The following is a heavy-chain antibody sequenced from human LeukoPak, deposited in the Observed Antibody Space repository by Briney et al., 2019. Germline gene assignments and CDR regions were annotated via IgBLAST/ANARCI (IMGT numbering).Heavy chain of an antibody. CDR2: ISGSGGST. CDR3: AKVRADLYCSSTSCILGDDAFDI. D-gene: IGHD2-2*01. CDR1: GFTFSSYA. V-gene: IGHV3-23*01. J-gene: IGHJ3*02. Sequence: GGSLRLSCAASGFTFSSYAMSWVRQAPGKGLEWVSAISGSGGSTYYADSVKGRFTISRDNSKNTLYLQMNSLRAEDTAVYYCAKVRADLYCSSTSCILGDDAFDIWGQGTMVTVSS.